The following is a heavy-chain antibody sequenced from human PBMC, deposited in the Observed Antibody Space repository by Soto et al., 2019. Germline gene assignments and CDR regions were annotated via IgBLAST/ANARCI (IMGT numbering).Heavy chain of an antibody. Sequence: QVLLQESGPGLVKASQTLSLDCTVSGDPIGSGDFYWTWIRQTPERGLEWIGNIHHSGTTSYNPSLGNRLSISMDTSSNVFSLSLTSVTVADTAVYFCARDLIVFDTTGFHFWGRGILVSV. J-gene: IGHJ4*01. CDR1: GDPIGSGDFY. V-gene: IGHV4-30-4*01. D-gene: IGHD3-9*01. CDR2: IHHSGTT. CDR3: ARDLIVFDTTGFHF.